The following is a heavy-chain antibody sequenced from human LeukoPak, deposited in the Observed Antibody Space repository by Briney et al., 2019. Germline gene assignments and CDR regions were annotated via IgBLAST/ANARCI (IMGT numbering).Heavy chain of an antibody. D-gene: IGHD3-22*01. Sequence: PGGSLRLSCAASGFTFSSYGMHWVRQAPGKGLEWVAFIRYDGSNKYYADSVKGRFTISRDNSKNTLYLQMNSLRAEDTAVCYCAKDLYYYDSSAFDYWGQGTLVTVSS. CDR3: AKDLYYYDSSAFDY. CDR1: GFTFSSYG. CDR2: IRYDGSNK. V-gene: IGHV3-30*02. J-gene: IGHJ4*02.